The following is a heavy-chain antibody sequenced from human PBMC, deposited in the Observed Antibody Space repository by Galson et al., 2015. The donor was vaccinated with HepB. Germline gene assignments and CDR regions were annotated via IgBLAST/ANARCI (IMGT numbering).Heavy chain of an antibody. Sequence: SLRLSCAASGFTFSSYWMSWVRQAPGKGLEWVANIKQDGSEKYYVDSVKGRFTISRDNAKNSLYLQMNSLRAKDTAVYYCARDSGGGYGNYYYYGRDVWGQGTTVTVSS. J-gene: IGHJ6*02. CDR1: GFTFSSYW. CDR3: ARDSGGGYGNYYYYGRDV. V-gene: IGHV3-7*03. D-gene: IGHD5-12*01. CDR2: IKQDGSEK.